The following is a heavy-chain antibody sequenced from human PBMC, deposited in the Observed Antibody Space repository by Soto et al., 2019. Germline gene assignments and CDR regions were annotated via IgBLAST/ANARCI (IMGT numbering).Heavy chain of an antibody. V-gene: IGHV4-31*03. D-gene: IGHD4-4*01. J-gene: IGHJ4*02. CDR3: ARGSDYRLVLRTNQYYFDY. CDR2: IYYSGST. CDR1: GGSISSGGYY. Sequence: SETLSLTCTVSGGSISSGGYYWSWIRQHPGKGLEWIGYIYYSGSTYYNPSLKSRVTISVDTSKNQFSLKLSSVTAADTAVYYCARGSDYRLVLRTNQYYFDYWGQATLVTVSS.